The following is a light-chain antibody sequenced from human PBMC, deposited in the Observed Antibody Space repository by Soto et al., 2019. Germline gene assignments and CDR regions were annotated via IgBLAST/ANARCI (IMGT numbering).Light chain of an antibody. V-gene: IGKV1-33*01. Sequence: DSQMTQSPSSLSASVGDRVTITCRASQDITNYLNWYRQIPGKAPELLIYGASNLETGVPSRLSGSGSGTHFTFTISSLPPEDIATYYCQQYDNLPPDTFGQATKLEI. J-gene: IGKJ2*01. CDR1: QDITNY. CDR2: GAS. CDR3: QQYDNLPPDT.